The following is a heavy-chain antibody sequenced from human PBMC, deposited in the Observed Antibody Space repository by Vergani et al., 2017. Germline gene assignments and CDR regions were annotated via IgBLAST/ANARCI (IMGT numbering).Heavy chain of an antibody. J-gene: IGHJ6*02. D-gene: IGHD3-3*01. V-gene: IGHV1-18*01. CDR1: GYTFTSYG. Sequence: QVQLVQSGAEVKKPGASVKVSCKASGYTFTSYGISWVRQAPGQGLEWMGWISAYNGNTNYAQKLQGRVTMTTDTSTSTAYMELRSLRSDDTAVYYCARDTYYDFWSGYPSGYGMDVWGQGTTVTVSS. CDR2: ISAYNGNT. CDR3: ARDTYYDFWSGYPSGYGMDV.